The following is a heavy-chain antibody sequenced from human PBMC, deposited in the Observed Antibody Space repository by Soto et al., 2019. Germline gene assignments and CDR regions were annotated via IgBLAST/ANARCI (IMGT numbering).Heavy chain of an antibody. CDR2: IWHDGRDK. D-gene: IGHD2-8*01. Sequence: VWSLRLSCAASGFTLSSYGMHWVRQAPGKGPEWVAFIWHDGRDKYYADYVKGRFTISRDNSKDTLYQQMNSLRAEDRAVYFCARLIWPGHCASEVCFPPDSWGLGTLVTV. V-gene: IGHV3-33*01. CDR1: GFTLSSYG. CDR3: ARLIWPGHCASEVCFPPDS. J-gene: IGHJ5*01.